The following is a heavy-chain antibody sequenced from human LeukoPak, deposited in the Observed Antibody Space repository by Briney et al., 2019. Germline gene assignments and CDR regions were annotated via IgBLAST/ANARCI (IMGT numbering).Heavy chain of an antibody. CDR1: GFAFSSYS. J-gene: IGHJ4*02. CDR2: ISGGSSTI. CDR3: AREGDSSGPSVGLDY. D-gene: IGHD3-22*01. Sequence: GGSLRLSCAASGFAFSSYSMNWDRQAPGKGLEWVSYISGGSSTIYHADSVKGRFTISRDDAKNTLDLQMNSLRDEDTAVYYCAREGDSSGPSVGLDYWGQGTLVTVSS. V-gene: IGHV3-48*02.